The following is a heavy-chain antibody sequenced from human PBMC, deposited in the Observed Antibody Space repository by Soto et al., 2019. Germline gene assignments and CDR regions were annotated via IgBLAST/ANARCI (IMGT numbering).Heavy chain of an antibody. V-gene: IGHV5-51*01. Sequence: LGESLKISCKGSGYSFTSYWIGWVRQMPGKGLEWMGIIYPGDSDTRYSPSFQGQVTISADKSISTAYLQWSSLKASDTAMYYCARMYSSSGYEYYYYYMDVWGKGTTVTVSS. J-gene: IGHJ6*03. CDR1: GYSFTSYW. CDR2: IYPGDSDT. CDR3: ARMYSSSGYEYYYYYMDV. D-gene: IGHD6-13*01.